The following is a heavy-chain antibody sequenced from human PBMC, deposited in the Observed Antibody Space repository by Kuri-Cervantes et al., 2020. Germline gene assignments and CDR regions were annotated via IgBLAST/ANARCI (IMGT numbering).Heavy chain of an antibody. D-gene: IGHD2-15*01. J-gene: IGHJ4*02. Sequence: ASVKVSCNASGYTFTGYYMHWVRQAPGQGLEWMGWINPNSGGTNYAQKFQGRVTMTRDTSISTAYMELSRLRSDDTAVYYCAREGVYCSGGSCYGPFDYWGQGTLVTVSS. CDR1: GYTFTGYY. V-gene: IGHV1-2*02. CDR3: AREGVYCSGGSCYGPFDY. CDR2: INPNSGGT.